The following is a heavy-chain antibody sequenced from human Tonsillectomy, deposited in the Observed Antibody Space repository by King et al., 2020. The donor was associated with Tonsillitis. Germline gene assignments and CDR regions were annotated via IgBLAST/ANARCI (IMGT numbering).Heavy chain of an antibody. CDR2: ISYDGSNK. J-gene: IGHJ2*01. CDR3: PSVLGLGINWYFDL. V-gene: IGHV3-30-3*01. CDR1: GFTFSSYA. Sequence: VQLVESGGGVVQPGRSLRLSCAASGFTFSSYAIHWVRQAPGKGLEWVAVISYDGSNKYYADSVKGRFTISRDNSKNTLHLQMNSLRAEDTAVYYCPSVLGLGINWYFDLWGRGTLVTVSS. D-gene: IGHD7-27*01.